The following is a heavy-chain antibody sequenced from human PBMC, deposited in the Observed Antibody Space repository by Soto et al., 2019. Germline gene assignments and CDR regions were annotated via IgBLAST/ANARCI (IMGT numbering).Heavy chain of an antibody. CDR1: GFTFSDYY. Sequence: AGGSLRLSCAASGFTFSDYYMSWIRQAPGKGLEWVSYISSSSSYIYYADSVKGRFTISRDNAKNSLYLQMNSLRAEDTAVYYCARDTVTTKYYFDYWGQGTLVTVSS. D-gene: IGHD4-17*01. CDR2: ISSSSSYI. J-gene: IGHJ4*02. CDR3: ARDTVTTKYYFDY. V-gene: IGHV3-11*06.